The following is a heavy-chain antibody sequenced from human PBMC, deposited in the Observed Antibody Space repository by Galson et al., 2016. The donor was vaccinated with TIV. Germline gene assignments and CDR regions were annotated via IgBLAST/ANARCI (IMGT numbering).Heavy chain of an antibody. D-gene: IGHD3-16*01. J-gene: IGHJ4*02. CDR1: GYTFTSYD. CDR3: ARWGWLPI. Sequence: SVKVSCKASGYTFTSYDINWGRQATGQGLEWMGWMNPNSGKTDYAQKFQGRVTMTRNTSISTAYMELSSLRSEDTAVYYCARWGWLPIWGQGTLVTVSS. V-gene: IGHV1-8*01. CDR2: MNPNSGKT.